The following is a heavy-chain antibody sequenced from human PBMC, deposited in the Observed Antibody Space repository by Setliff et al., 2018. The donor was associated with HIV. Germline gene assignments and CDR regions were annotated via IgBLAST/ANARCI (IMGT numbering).Heavy chain of an antibody. V-gene: IGHV3-23*01. CDR3: AKDRYSSTWTEGFDY. D-gene: IGHD6-13*01. CDR2: ISGSGGRT. CDR1: GITFSSFA. J-gene: IGHJ4*02. Sequence: LRLSCAASGITFSSFAMSWVRQAPGKGLEWVSAISGSGGRTYYADSVKGRFTISRDNSKNTLYVQMNSLRAEDTAVYYCAKDRYSSTWTEGFDYWGQGTLVTVSS.